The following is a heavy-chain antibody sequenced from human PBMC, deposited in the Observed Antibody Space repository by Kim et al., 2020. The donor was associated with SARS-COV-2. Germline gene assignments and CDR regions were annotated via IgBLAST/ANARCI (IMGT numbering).Heavy chain of an antibody. CDR3: ARDRRGSSYYYYGMDV. Sequence: GGSLRLSCAASGFTVSSNYMSWVRQAPGKGLEWVSVIYSGGSTYYADSVKGRFTISRDNSKNTLYLQMNSLRAEDTAVYYCARDRRGSSYYYYGMDVWGQGTTVTVSS. CDR1: GFTVSSNY. J-gene: IGHJ6*02. CDR2: IYSGGST. D-gene: IGHD6-6*01. V-gene: IGHV3-66*01.